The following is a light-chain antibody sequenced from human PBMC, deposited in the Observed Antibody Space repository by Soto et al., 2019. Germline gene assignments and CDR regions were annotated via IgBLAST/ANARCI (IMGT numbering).Light chain of an antibody. CDR1: QSISNN. CDR2: GAT. V-gene: IGKV3-15*01. J-gene: IGKJ4*01. CDR3: QQYNKWPPLT. Sequence: ELVMTQSPATLSVSPGERATLSCRASQSISNNLAWYQQKVGQAPRLLIYGATTRDTGIPARFIGSGSGTEFTLTISSLQTEDFAVYYCQQYNKWPPLTFGGGTKVEI.